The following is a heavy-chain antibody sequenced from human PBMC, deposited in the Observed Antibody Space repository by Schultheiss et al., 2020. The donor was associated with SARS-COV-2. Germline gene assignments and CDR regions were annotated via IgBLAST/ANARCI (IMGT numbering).Heavy chain of an antibody. CDR2: IYYSGST. CDR1: GGSIRRGLSS. CDR3: ARGGYSYGSTRTYYYYGMDV. J-gene: IGHJ6*04. D-gene: IGHD5-18*01. Sequence: SETLSLTCTVSGGSIRRGLSSCVWIRQPPGKGLEWIGYIYYSGSTNYNPSLKSRVTISVDTSKNQFSLKLSSVTAADTAVYYCARGGYSYGSTRTYYYYGMDVWGKGTTVTVSS. V-gene: IGHV4-61*05.